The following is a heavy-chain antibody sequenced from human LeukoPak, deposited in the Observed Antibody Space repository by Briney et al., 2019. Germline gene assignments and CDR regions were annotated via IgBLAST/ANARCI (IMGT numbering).Heavy chain of an antibody. CDR1: GFTFGDYA. D-gene: IGHD1-26*01. V-gene: IGHV3-49*04. CDR3: TRCAGSYPSVYYYMDV. J-gene: IGHJ6*03. Sequence: PGGSLRLSCTASGFTFGDYAMSWVRQAPGKGLEWVGFIRSKAYGGTTEYAASVKGRFTISRDDSKSIAYLQMNSLKTEDTAVYYCTRCAGSYPSVYYYMDVWGKGTTVTVSS. CDR2: IRSKAYGGTT.